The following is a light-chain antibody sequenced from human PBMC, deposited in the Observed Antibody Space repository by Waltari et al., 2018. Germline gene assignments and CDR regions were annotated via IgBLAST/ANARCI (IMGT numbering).Light chain of an antibody. CDR2: AAS. Sequence: DIQLTQSPSLLSASVGARVTITCRASQGISSFLGWYKQKPGKAPNFLIYAASTLQSGVPSRFSGRGSGTEFTLTISSLQAEDFATYYCQQVNAYPLTFGGGTKVEIK. CDR3: QQVNAYPLT. V-gene: IGKV1-9*01. J-gene: IGKJ4*01. CDR1: QGISSF.